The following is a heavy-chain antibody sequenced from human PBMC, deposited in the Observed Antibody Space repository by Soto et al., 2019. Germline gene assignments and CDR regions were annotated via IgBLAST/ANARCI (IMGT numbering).Heavy chain of an antibody. CDR2: ISGSGGST. D-gene: IGHD6-6*01. V-gene: IGHV3-23*01. J-gene: IGHJ4*02. CDR1: GFTFSRYA. Sequence: EVQLLESGGGLVQPGGSLRLSCAASGFTFSRYAMSWVRQAPGKGLEWVSAISGSGGSTYSADSVKGRFTISRDNSKNTLYLQMNSLRAEDTAVYYCAQDDRVAARSGVDYWGQGTLVTVSS. CDR3: AQDDRVAARSGVDY.